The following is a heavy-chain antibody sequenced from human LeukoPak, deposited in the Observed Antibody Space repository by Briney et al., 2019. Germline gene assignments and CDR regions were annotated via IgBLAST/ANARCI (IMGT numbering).Heavy chain of an antibody. CDR3: ARARYDSSGYRFDY. CDR1: GGSISSYY. V-gene: IGHV4-59*01. J-gene: IGHJ4*02. D-gene: IGHD3-22*01. CDR2: IYYSGST. Sequence: PSETLSLTCTVSGGSISSYYWSWIRQPPGKGLEWIGYIYYSGSTNYNPSLKSRVTISVDTSKNQFSLKLSSVTAADTAVYYCARARYDSSGYRFDYWGQGTLVTVSS.